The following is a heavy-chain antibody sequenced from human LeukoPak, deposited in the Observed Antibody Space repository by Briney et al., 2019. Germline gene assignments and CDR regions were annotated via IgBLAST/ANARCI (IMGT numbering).Heavy chain of an antibody. CDR1: GFSVSNYW. CDR3: ARQRILDAFDI. CDR2: IKQDGSEI. V-gene: IGHV3-7*01. D-gene: IGHD2-21*01. J-gene: IGHJ3*02. Sequence: GGSLRLSCEAAGFSVSNYWMSWVRQAPGKGLEWVANIKQDGSEIYYVDSVRGRFTISRDNAKNSLYLQMNSLRAEDTAVYYCARQRILDAFDIWGQGTMVTVSS.